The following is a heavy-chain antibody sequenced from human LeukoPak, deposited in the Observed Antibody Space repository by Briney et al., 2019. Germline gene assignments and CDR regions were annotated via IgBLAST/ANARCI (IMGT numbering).Heavy chain of an antibody. V-gene: IGHV3-7*01. CDR3: AREVRSANYYDSSGYFNY. Sequence: PGGSLRLSCAASGFTFSSYAMSWVRQAPGKGLQWVANINLDGSEKYYVDSVEGRFTISRDNDKSSLYLEMHSLRVEDTAVYYCAREVRSANYYDSSGYFNYWGRGTLVTVAS. CDR1: GFTFSSYA. CDR2: INLDGSEK. J-gene: IGHJ4*02. D-gene: IGHD3-22*01.